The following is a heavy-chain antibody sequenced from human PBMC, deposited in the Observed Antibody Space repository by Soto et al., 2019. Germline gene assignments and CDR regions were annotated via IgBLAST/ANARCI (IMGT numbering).Heavy chain of an antibody. CDR3: ERARCTNGVCYLFDY. D-gene: IGHD2-8*01. CDR2: IYYSGST. CDR1: GGSISSYY. J-gene: IGHJ4*02. V-gene: IGHV4-59*01. Sequence: SETLSLTCTVSGGSISSYYWSWIRQPPGKGLEWIGYIYYSGSTNYNPSLKSRVTISVDTSKNQFSLKLSSVTAADTAVYYCERARCTNGVCYLFDYWGQGTLVTVSS.